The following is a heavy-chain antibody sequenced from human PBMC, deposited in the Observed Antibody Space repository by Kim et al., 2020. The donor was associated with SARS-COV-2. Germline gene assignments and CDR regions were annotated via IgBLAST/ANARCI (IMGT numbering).Heavy chain of an antibody. CDR2: ISGSGGST. V-gene: IGHV3-23*01. CDR1: GFTFSSYA. Sequence: GGSLRLSCAASGFTFSSYAMSWVRQAPGKGLEWVSAISGSGGSTYYADSVKGRFTISRDNSKNTLYLQMNSLRAEDTAVYYCAKVKRRYYYGSGSYSVFDYWGQGTLVTVSS. J-gene: IGHJ4*02. CDR3: AKVKRRYYYGSGSYSVFDY. D-gene: IGHD3-10*01.